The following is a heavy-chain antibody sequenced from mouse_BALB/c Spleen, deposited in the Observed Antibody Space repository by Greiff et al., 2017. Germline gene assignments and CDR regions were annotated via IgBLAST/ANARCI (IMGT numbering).Heavy chain of an antibody. J-gene: IGHJ4*01. CDR3: TRVGVRDAMDY. D-gene: IGHD2-14*01. CDR2: IYPGNSDT. Sequence: EVKVVESGTVLARPGASVKMSCKASGYTFTSYWMHWVKQRPGQGLEWIGAIYPGNSDTSYNQKFKGKAKLTAVTSTSTAYMELSSLTNEDSAVYYCTRVGVRDAMDYWGQGTSVTVSS. CDR1: GYTFTSYW. V-gene: IGHV1-5*01.